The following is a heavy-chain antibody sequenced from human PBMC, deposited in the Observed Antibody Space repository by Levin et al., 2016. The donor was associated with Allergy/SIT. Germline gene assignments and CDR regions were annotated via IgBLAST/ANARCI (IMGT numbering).Heavy chain of an antibody. Sequence: GESLKISCIASGMEFSRFWMHWVRQVPGKGLEWVSRISADGKKTFYGESVQGRFTVARDNVKNTLSLQMNSLTDADAAVYYCVAAGVTYFYHWSGSNYGLDVWGQGTTVTVS. V-gene: IGHV3-74*01. D-gene: IGHD3-3*01. CDR3: VAAGVTYFYHWSGSNYGLDV. CDR2: ISADGKKT. CDR1: GMEFSRFW. J-gene: IGHJ6*02.